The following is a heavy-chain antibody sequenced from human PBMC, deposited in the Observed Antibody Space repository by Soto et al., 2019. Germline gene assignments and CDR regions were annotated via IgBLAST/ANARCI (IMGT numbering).Heavy chain of an antibody. V-gene: IGHV3-74*01. Sequence: GGSLRLSCAASGFTFSSYWMHWVRQAPGKGLVWVSRINGDGSNTNYADSVKGRFTISRDNAKNSLYLQMNSLRAEDTAVYYCARGNSGYDLFDYWGQGTLVTVSS. D-gene: IGHD5-12*01. CDR1: GFTFSSYW. CDR2: INGDGSNT. J-gene: IGHJ4*02. CDR3: ARGNSGYDLFDY.